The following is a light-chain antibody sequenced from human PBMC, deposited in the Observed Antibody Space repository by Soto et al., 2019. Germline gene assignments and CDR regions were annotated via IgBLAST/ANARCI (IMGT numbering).Light chain of an antibody. CDR3: LQYGSSPRT. CDR1: QSISSNY. CDR2: NAS. V-gene: IGKV3-20*01. J-gene: IGKJ1*01. Sequence: EIVLTQSPGTLSLSPGERASLSCRASQSISSNYLAWYQQKFGQAPRLLIYNASSRATGIPDRFSGSGSGTDFTLTISRLEPEDSAVYYCLQYGSSPRTFGQGTTVEIK.